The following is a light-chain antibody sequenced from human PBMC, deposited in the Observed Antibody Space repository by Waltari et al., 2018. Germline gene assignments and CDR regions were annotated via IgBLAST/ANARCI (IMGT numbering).Light chain of an antibody. J-gene: IGKJ1*01. V-gene: IGKV1-12*01. CDR2: HAS. Sequence: EIQMTKSPSSVSASVGDRVTITCRASQAISSWLAWYQQKPGNSPNLLIYHASNLQSGVPSRFSGSGSGTDFTLTISSLRPEDSATYYCQQGSAFPPTFGQGTKVEIK. CDR3: QQGSAFPPT. CDR1: QAISSW.